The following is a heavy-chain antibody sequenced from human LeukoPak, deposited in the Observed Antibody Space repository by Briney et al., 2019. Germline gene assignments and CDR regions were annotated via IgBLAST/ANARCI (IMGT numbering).Heavy chain of an antibody. D-gene: IGHD2-15*01. CDR3: TKSNSGDSPEPTFDY. J-gene: IGHJ4*02. CDR2: ISGSGGST. CDR1: GFTFSSYA. Sequence: PGGSLRLSCAASGFTFSSYAMSWVRQAPGKGLEWVSAISGSGGSTYYADSVKGRFTISRDNSKNTLYLQMNSLRVEDTAVYYCTKSNSGDSPEPTFDYWGQGTLVTVSS. V-gene: IGHV3-23*01.